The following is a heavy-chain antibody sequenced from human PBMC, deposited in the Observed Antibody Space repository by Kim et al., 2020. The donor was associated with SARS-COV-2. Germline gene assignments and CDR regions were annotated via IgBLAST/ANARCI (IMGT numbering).Heavy chain of an antibody. CDR1: GGTFSSYA. CDR2: IIPIFGTA. D-gene: IGHD3-22*01. V-gene: IGHV1-69*13. J-gene: IGHJ1*01. Sequence: SVKVSCKASGGTFSSYAISWVRQAPGQGLEWMGGIIPIFGTANYAQKFQGRVTITADESTSTAYMELSSLRSEDTAVYYCARALEGYYDSSGYYGLYFQHWGQGTLVTVSS. CDR3: ARALEGYYDSSGYYGLYFQH.